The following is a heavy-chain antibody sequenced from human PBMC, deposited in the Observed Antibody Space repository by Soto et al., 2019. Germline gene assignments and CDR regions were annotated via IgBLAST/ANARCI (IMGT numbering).Heavy chain of an antibody. D-gene: IGHD3-3*01. CDR2: IYYSGST. CDR1: GGSITSYY. J-gene: IGHJ4*02. Sequence: QVQLQESGPGLVKPSETLSLTCTVSGGSITSYYWSWIRQPPGKGLKRIGYIYYSGSTVYNPSLKCRVTIAVATSKNQLSLKLSSVTAADTAVYYCARGRGYYGDYWGQGTLVTVSS. CDR3: ARGRGYYGDY. V-gene: IGHV4-59*01.